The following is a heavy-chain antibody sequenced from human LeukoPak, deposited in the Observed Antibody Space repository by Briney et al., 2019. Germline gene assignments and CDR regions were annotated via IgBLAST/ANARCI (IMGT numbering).Heavy chain of an antibody. CDR3: ARLDASGLDY. CDR2: ISGSSRTI. D-gene: IGHD6-19*01. V-gene: IGHV3-48*03. J-gene: IGHJ4*02. CDR1: GFTFSSYE. Sequence: GALRLSCAASGFTFSSYEMNWVRQAPGKGLEWVSYISGSSRTINYANSVKGRFTISRDNAKNSLYLQMNSLRADDTAVYYCARLDASGLDYWGQGTLVTVSS.